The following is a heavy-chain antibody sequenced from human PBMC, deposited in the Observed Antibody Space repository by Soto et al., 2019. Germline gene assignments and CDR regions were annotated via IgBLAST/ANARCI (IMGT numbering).Heavy chain of an antibody. V-gene: IGHV1-18*01. Sequence: QVQLVQSGAEVKKPGASVKVSCKASGYTFTSYGISWVRQAPGQGLEWMGWISAYNGNTKYAQKLQGRVTMTTDTATSTASRELRSLRSDDTAVYHCARESPPVDYWGPGTLVTASS. J-gene: IGHJ4*02. CDR3: ARESPPVDY. CDR1: GYTFTSYG. CDR2: ISAYNGNT.